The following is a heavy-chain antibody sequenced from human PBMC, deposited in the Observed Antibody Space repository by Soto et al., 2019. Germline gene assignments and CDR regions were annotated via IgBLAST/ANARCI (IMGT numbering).Heavy chain of an antibody. CDR1: GGTFSSYT. CDR2: IIPILGIA. Sequence: SVKVSCKASGGTFSSYTISWVRQAPGQGLEWMGRIIPILGIANYAQKFQDRVTITADKSTSTAYMKLSSLRSEDTAVYYCARWSNSSFDYWGQGTLVTVSS. J-gene: IGHJ4*02. CDR3: ARWSNSSFDY. V-gene: IGHV1-69*02.